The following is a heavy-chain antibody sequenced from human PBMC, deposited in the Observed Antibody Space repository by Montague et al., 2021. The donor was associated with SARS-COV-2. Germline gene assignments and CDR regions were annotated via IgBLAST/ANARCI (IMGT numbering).Heavy chain of an antibody. Sequence: SLRLSCAASGFTFSNYAMNWVRQAPGKGLEWVSAISGSGGSTYYADSVKGRFTISRDNSKNTLYLQMNSLRAEDTAVYYCAKDRYYDFWSGYYFDYWGRGTLVTVSS. CDR2: ISGSGGST. CDR3: AKDRYYDFWSGYYFDY. V-gene: IGHV3-23*01. CDR1: GFTFSNYA. D-gene: IGHD3-3*01. J-gene: IGHJ4*02.